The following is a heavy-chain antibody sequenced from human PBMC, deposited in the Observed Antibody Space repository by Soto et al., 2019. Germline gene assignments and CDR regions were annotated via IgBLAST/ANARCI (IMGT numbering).Heavy chain of an antibody. D-gene: IGHD2-2*01. CDR3: ARHVPYCSDTSHCAYGMDV. J-gene: IGHJ6*02. Sequence: PSETLSLTCAVSGCSIIRGGYSWSWIRQPPGKGLEWIGYIYHSGSTYYNPSLKSRVTISVDTSKNQFSLKLSSVTAADTAVYYCARHVPYCSDTSHCAYGMDVWGQGTTVTVSS. V-gene: IGHV4-30-2*01. CDR2: IYHSGST. CDR1: GCSIIRGGYS.